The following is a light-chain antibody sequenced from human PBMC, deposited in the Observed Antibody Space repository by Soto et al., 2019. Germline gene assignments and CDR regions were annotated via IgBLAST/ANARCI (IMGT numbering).Light chain of an antibody. CDR2: GAS. V-gene: IGKV3-20*01. J-gene: IGKJ1*01. Sequence: EIVFTQSPGTPSLSPGERATLSCRASQSVSSSYLAWYQQKPGQAPRLLIYGASSRATGIPDRFSGSGSGTDFTLTISRLEPEDFAVYYCHQYSSSTKTFGQGTKVDI. CDR3: HQYSSSTKT. CDR1: QSVSSSY.